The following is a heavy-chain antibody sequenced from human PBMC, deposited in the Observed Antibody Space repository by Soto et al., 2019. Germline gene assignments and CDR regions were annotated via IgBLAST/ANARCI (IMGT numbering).Heavy chain of an antibody. Sequence: VASVKVSCKASGYTFTSYDINWVRQATGQGLEWMGWMNPNNGNTDYAQKFQGRVTMTRNTSITTAYMELSSLRSEDTAVYYCARDPSLDYDRSGLFDYWGQGTLVTVPS. D-gene: IGHD3-22*01. CDR3: ARDPSLDYDRSGLFDY. V-gene: IGHV1-8*01. CDR2: MNPNNGNT. CDR1: GYTFTSYD. J-gene: IGHJ4*02.